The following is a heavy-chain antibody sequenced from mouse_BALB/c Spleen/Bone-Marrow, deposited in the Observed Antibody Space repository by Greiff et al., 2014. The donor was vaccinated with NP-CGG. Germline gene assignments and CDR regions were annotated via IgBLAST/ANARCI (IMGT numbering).Heavy chain of an antibody. D-gene: IGHD2-4*01. CDR1: GYSFTGYT. CDR3: ARTNDYDEEDYAMDY. J-gene: IGHJ4*01. Sequence: EVQLQQSGPELVKPGASMKISCKASGYSFTGYTMNWAKQSHGKNLEWIGLINPYNGGTSYNQKFKGNATLTVDKSSSTAYMELLSLTSEASAVYYCARTNDYDEEDYAMDYWGQGTSVTVSS. V-gene: IGHV1-18*01. CDR2: INPYNGGT.